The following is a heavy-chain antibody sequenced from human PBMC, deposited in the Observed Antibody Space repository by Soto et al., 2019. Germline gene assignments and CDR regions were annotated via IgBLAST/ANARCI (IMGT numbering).Heavy chain of an antibody. CDR2: IYPDDSDT. CDR3: ARLASSWYKLEFDF. Sequence: PGESLKISCKASGYSFSRYWIGWVRQMPGKGLEWLGVIYPDDSDTIYSPSFQGQVTISADKSTSTAYLQWGSLKASDTAIYYCARLASSWYKLEFDFWGQGTLVTVSS. D-gene: IGHD6-13*01. CDR1: GYSFSRYW. V-gene: IGHV5-51*01. J-gene: IGHJ4*02.